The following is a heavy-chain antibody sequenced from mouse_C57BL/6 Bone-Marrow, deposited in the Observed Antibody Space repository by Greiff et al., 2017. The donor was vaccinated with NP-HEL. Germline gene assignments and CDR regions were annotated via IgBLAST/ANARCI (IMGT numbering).Heavy chain of an antibody. D-gene: IGHD4-1*01. CDR1: GFTFSSYG. CDR2: ISSGGSYT. Sequence: EVMLVESGGDLVKPGGSLKLSCAASGFTFSSYGMSWVRQTPDKRLEWVATISSGGSYTYYPDSVKGRFTISRDNAKNTLYLQMSSLKSEDTAMYYCARSNCSTYFDYWGQGTTLTVSS. V-gene: IGHV5-6*02. CDR3: ARSNCSTYFDY. J-gene: IGHJ2*01.